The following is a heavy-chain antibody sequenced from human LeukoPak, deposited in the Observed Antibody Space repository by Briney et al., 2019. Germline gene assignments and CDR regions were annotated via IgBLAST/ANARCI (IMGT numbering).Heavy chain of an antibody. CDR2: IYTSGST. Sequence: SETLSLTCTVSGGSISSYYWSWIRQPAGKGLEWIGRIYTSGSTNYNPSLKSRVTMSVDTSKNQFSLKLSSVTAADTAVYYCARDRRDIVAVPAANGGYYYYYMDVWGKGTTVTVSS. V-gene: IGHV4-4*07. J-gene: IGHJ6*03. CDR1: GGSISSYY. CDR3: ARDRRDIVAVPAANGGYYYYYMDV. D-gene: IGHD2-2*01.